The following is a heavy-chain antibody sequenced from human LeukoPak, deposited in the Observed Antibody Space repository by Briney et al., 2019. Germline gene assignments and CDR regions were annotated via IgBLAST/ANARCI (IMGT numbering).Heavy chain of an antibody. CDR2: ISAYNGNT. V-gene: IGHV1-18*01. D-gene: IGHD1-26*01. J-gene: IGHJ4*02. CDR3: ARIIVGATSDY. CDR1: GYTFTSYG. Sequence: GAPVKVSCKASGYTFTSYGISWMRQAPGQGLEWMGWISAYNGNTNYAQKLQGRVTMTTDTSTSTAYMELRSLRSDDTAVYYCARIIVGATSDYWGQGTLVTVSS.